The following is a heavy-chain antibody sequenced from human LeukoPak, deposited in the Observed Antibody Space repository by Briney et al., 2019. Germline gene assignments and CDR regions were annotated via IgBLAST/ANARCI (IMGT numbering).Heavy chain of an antibody. D-gene: IGHD4-23*01. V-gene: IGHV3-23*01. CDR2: ISGSGGST. CDR1: GFTFSSYA. CDR3: AREPSVVTPGGNHY. J-gene: IGHJ4*02. Sequence: PGGSLRLSCAASGFTFSSYAMSWVRQAPGKGLEWVSAISGSGGSTYYADSVKGRFTISRDNSKNSLYLQMNSLRAEDTAVYYCAREPSVVTPGGNHYWGQGTLVTVSS.